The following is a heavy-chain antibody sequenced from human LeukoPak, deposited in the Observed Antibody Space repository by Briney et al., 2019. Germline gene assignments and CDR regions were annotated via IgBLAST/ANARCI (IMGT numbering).Heavy chain of an antibody. Sequence: PSETLSLTCTVSGYSISSGYYWGWIRQPPGKGLEWIGEINHSGSTNYNPSLKSRVTISVDTSKNQFSLKLTSVTAADTAVYYCARGVGFGEFSFDYWGQGTLVTVSS. CDR2: INHSGST. CDR1: GYSISSGYY. J-gene: IGHJ4*02. V-gene: IGHV4-38-2*02. D-gene: IGHD3-10*01. CDR3: ARGVGFGEFSFDY.